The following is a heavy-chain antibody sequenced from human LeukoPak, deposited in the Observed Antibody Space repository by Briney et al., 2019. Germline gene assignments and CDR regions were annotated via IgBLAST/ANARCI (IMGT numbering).Heavy chain of an antibody. CDR2: MSGSGGST. D-gene: IGHD2-21*02. CDR3: AKDRDLNWFDP. V-gene: IGHV3-23*01. J-gene: IGHJ5*02. CDR1: GFTFSSYA. Sequence: GGSLRLSCAASGFTFSSYAMSWVRQAPGKGLEWVSTMSGSGGSTYYADSVKGRFTISRDNSKNTLYLQMNSLRADDTAVYYCAKDRDLNWFDPWGQGTLVTVSS.